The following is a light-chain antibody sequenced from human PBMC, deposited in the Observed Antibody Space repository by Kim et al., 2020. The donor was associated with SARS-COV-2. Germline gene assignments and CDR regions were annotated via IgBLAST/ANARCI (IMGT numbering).Light chain of an antibody. Sequence: ENVLTQSPGTLSLSPGERATLSCRASYSVTNNYLAWYQQKPGQPPRLLIHGASSRAPGIPGRFSGSGSGTDFTLTISRLEPEDFAVYFCQQEGGKFGGGTKVDIK. CDR3: QQEGGK. V-gene: IGKV3-20*01. CDR1: YSVTNNY. J-gene: IGKJ4*02. CDR2: GAS.